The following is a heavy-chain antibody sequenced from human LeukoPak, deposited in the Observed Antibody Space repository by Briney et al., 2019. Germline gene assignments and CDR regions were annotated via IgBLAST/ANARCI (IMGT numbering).Heavy chain of an antibody. D-gene: IGHD3-3*01. CDR3: ARSGYYDFWSGYSDAFDI. Sequence: SETLSLTCTVSGGSISSYYWSWIRQPPGKGLEWIGYIYYSGSTNYNPSLKSRVTISVDTSKNQFSLKLSSVTAADTAVYYCARSGYYDFWSGYSDAFDIWGQGTMVTASS. V-gene: IGHV4-59*01. CDR2: IYYSGST. J-gene: IGHJ3*02. CDR1: GGSISSYY.